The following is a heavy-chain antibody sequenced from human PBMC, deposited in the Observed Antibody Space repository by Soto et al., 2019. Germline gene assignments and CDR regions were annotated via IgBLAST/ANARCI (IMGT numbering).Heavy chain of an antibody. CDR3: ATNHDDIGGRTPLLFDS. J-gene: IGHJ4*02. CDR2: IHYSGNT. D-gene: IGHD2-15*01. Sequence: QVQLQESGPGLVKPSQTLSLTCTVSGDSIGTGGYYWDWIRQHPGKGPEWIGYIHYSGNTYYNPSLKSRLTISLDTSKNQFSLHLSSVTAADTAVYYCATNHDDIGGRTPLLFDSWGQGTLVTVSS. CDR1: GDSIGTGGYY. V-gene: IGHV4-31*03.